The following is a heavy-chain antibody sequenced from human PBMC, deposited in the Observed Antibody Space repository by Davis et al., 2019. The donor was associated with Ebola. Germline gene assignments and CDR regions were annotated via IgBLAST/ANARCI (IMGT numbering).Heavy chain of an antibody. Sequence: GSLRLSCTVSGGSISSGSYYWSWIRQPPGKGLEWIGEINHSGSTNYNPSLKSRVTISVDTSKNQFSLKLSSVTAADTAVYYCARKPYYYGSGSYYYYYGMDVWGQGTTVTVSS. J-gene: IGHJ6*02. CDR1: GGSISSGSYY. D-gene: IGHD3-10*01. CDR2: INHSGST. CDR3: ARKPYYYGSGSYYYYYGMDV. V-gene: IGHV4-39*07.